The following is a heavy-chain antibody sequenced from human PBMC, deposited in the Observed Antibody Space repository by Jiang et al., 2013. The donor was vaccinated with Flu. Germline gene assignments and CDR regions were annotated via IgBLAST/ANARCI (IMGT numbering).Heavy chain of an antibody. J-gene: IGHJ6*04. Sequence: GAEVKKPGASVKVSCRASGYTFTTYDINWVRQAPGQGLEWMGWMDPDNGRTAYAQKFQGRVSMTSNTSVSTAYMELNNLKSEDAAVYYCTRGVLYGNDYWGKGTTVTVSS. D-gene: IGHD2-8*02. CDR1: GYTFTTYD. V-gene: IGHV1-8*01. CDR2: MDPDNGRT. CDR3: TRGVLYGNDY.